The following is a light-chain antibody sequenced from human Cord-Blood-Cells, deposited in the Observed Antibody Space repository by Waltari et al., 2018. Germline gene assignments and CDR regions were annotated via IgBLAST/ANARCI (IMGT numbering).Light chain of an antibody. CDR2: AAS. CDR1: QGISSW. V-gene: IGKV1-12*01. J-gene: IGKJ2*03. CDR3: QQANSFPYS. Sequence: DIPLAPFPTSVASSLGARVTIPCRASQGISSWLAWYQQKPGKAPKLLIYAASSLQSGVPSRFSGSGSGTDFTLTISSLQPEDFATYDCQQANSFPYSFGQGTKLEIK.